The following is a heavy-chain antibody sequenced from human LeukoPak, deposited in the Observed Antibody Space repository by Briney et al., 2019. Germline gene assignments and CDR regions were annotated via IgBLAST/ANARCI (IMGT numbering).Heavy chain of an antibody. CDR3: ARDSARRSYHNWFDP. J-gene: IGHJ5*02. D-gene: IGHD3-16*02. Sequence: GGSLRLSCAASGFTFSSYGMHWVRQAPGKGLEWVAFIRYDGSNKYYADSVKGRFTISRDNSKNTLYLQMNSLRAEDTAVYYCARDSARRSYHNWFDPWGQGTLVTVSS. CDR2: IRYDGSNK. CDR1: GFTFSSYG. V-gene: IGHV3-30*02.